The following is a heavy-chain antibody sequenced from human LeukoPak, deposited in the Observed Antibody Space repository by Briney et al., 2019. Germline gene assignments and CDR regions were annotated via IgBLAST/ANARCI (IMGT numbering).Heavy chain of an antibody. D-gene: IGHD3-3*01. CDR2: IIPIFGTA. J-gene: IGHJ5*02. Sequence: SSVTVSFKASGGTYSIYAISWVRQAPGQGLEWMGGIIPIFGTANYAQKFQGRVTITADESTSTAYMELSSLRSEDTAVYYCARDFPADFGVVAGANWFDPWGQGTLVTVSS. V-gene: IGHV1-69*13. CDR1: GGTYSIYA. CDR3: ARDFPADFGVVAGANWFDP.